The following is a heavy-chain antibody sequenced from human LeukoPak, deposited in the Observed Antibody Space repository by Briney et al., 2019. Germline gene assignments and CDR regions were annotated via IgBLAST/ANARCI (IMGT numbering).Heavy chain of an antibody. CDR2: IDSGGST. V-gene: IGHV3-66*01. D-gene: IGHD3-10*01. CDR1: GFTVSSNY. J-gene: IGHJ3*02. CDR3: ARDRRVRGVMWNSKSDGFDI. Sequence: GGSLRLSCAASGFTVSSNYMNWVRQAPGKGPEWVSVIDSGGSTYYADSVKGRFTISRDNSKNTLYLQMNSLRAEDTTVYYCARDRRVRGVMWNSKSDGFDIWGQGTMVTVSS.